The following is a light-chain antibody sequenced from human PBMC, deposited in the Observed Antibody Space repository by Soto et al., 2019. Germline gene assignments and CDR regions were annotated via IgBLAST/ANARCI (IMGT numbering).Light chain of an antibody. V-gene: IGLV2-14*01. J-gene: IGLJ1*01. CDR1: SSDVGNYKY. CDR2: EVS. Sequence: QSVLTQPASVSGSPGQSITISCTGTSSDVGNYKYVSRYQQHPGKAPKLMIYEVSNRPSGVSNRFSGSKSGNTASLTISGLQAEDETDYYCFSYTSSGTYAFGTGTKVTVL. CDR3: FSYTSSGTYA.